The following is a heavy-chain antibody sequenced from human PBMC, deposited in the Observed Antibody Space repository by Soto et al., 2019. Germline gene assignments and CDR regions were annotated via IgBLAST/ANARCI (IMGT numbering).Heavy chain of an antibody. J-gene: IGHJ4*02. CDR3: ARKHAGYFDY. Sequence: SETLSLTCAVSGGSISSGGYSWSWIRQPPGKGLEWIGYIYHSGSTYYNPSLKSRVTISVDRSKNQFSLKLSSVTAADTAVYYCARKHAGYFDYWGQGTLVTVSS. CDR2: IYHSGST. V-gene: IGHV4-30-2*01. CDR1: GGSISSGGYS.